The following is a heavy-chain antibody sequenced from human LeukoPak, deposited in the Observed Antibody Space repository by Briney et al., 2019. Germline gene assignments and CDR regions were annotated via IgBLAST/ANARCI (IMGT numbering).Heavy chain of an antibody. Sequence: ASVKVSCKASGGTFSSYAISWVRQAPGQGLEWMGGIIPIFGTANYAQKFQGRVMITVDESTSTAYMELSSLRSEDTAVYYCARTLDFHAFDIWGQGTMVTVSS. CDR2: IIPIFGTA. V-gene: IGHV1-69*13. CDR1: GGTFSSYA. J-gene: IGHJ3*02. D-gene: IGHD2/OR15-2a*01. CDR3: ARTLDFHAFDI.